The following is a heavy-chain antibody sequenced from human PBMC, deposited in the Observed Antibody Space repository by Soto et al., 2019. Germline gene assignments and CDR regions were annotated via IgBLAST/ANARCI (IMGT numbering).Heavy chain of an antibody. D-gene: IGHD5-12*01. V-gene: IGHV3-53*01. CDR1: GFTVYNNY. CDR3: ARLSRNSGYDSPDY. J-gene: IGHJ4*02. Sequence: EVQLVESGGGLIQPGGSLRLSCAASGFTVYNNYMTWVRQAPGKGLEFVSLIYSGGSPYYADSVKGRFTISRDISKNTLYLQMNSLRAEATAVYYCARLSRNSGYDSPDYWGQGTLVTVSS. CDR2: IYSGGSP.